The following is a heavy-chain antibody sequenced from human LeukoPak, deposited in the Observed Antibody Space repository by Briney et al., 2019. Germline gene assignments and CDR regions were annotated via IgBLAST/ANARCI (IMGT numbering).Heavy chain of an antibody. J-gene: IGHJ4*02. D-gene: IGHD3-3*01. Sequence: GGSLRLSCAASGFTFSSYAMTWVRQAPGKGLEWVSSISGSGGSTYYADSVKGRFTISRDNSKNTLYLQMNSLRVEDTAVYYCAKQYDFWSGPDYWGQGTLVTVSS. CDR3: AKQYDFWSGPDY. CDR1: GFTFSSYA. CDR2: ISGSGGST. V-gene: IGHV3-23*01.